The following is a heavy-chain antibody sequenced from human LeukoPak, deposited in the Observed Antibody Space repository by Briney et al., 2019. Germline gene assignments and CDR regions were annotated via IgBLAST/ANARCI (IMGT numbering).Heavy chain of an antibody. CDR3: AKDGGYRRYYFDY. CDR1: GFTFSSYA. Sequence: GGSLRLSCAASGFTFSSYAMSWVRQAPGKGLEWVSAISGTGGRTYYADSVKGRFTISRDNSKNTLYLQMNSLRAEDTAVYSCAKDGGYRRYYFDYWGQGTLVTVSS. J-gene: IGHJ4*02. CDR2: ISGTGGRT. V-gene: IGHV3-23*01. D-gene: IGHD5-18*01.